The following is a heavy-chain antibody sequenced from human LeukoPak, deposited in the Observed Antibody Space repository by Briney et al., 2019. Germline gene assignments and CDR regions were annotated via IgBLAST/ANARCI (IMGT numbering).Heavy chain of an antibody. V-gene: IGHV1-2*02. Sequence: ASVKVSCKASGYTFTGYYMHWVRQAPGQGLEWMGWINPNSGGTNYAQKFQGRVTMTRDTSISTAYMELSRLRSDDTAVYYCARGTLRSRNWFDPWGQGTLVTVSS. CDR2: INPNSGGT. CDR1: GYTFTGYY. CDR3: ARGTLRSRNWFDP. D-gene: IGHD6-13*01. J-gene: IGHJ5*02.